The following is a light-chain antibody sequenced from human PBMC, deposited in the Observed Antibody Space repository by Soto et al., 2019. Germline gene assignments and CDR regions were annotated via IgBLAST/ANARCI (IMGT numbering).Light chain of an antibody. J-gene: IGLJ2*01. CDR2: DIN. V-gene: IGLV1-51*01. CDR3: GSWDSSLYAVV. CDR1: SSNIGKNF. Sequence: QSVLTQPPSVSAAPGQKVTISCSGSSSNIGKNFVSWYQQLPGTAPKLVVYDINKRPPGIPDRFSVSKSGTSATLAITGLQTGDEADYYCGSWDSSLYAVVFGGGTKVTVL.